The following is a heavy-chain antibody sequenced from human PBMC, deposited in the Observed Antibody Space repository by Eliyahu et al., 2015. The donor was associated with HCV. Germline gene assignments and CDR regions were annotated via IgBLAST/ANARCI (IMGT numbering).Heavy chain of an antibody. Sequence: EVQLVESGGGLVQPGGSLXLSCAASGFTXXGSVXXWVRQASGKGLEWVGRIRSKANSYATAYAASVKGRFTISRDDSKNTAYLQMNSLKTEDTAVYYCTRGEWEPHGDYYYGMDVWGQGTTVTVSS. CDR3: TRGEWEPHGDYYYGMDV. J-gene: IGHJ6*02. CDR1: GFTXXGSV. V-gene: IGHV3-73*02. CDR2: IRSKANSYAT. D-gene: IGHD1-26*01.